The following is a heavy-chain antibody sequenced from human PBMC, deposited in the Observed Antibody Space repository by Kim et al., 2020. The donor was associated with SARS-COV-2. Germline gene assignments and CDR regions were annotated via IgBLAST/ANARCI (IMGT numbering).Heavy chain of an antibody. Sequence: GGSLRLSCAASGFTFSSYAMSWVRQAPGKGLEWVSAISGSGGSTYYADSVKGRFTISRDNSKNTLYLQMNSLRAEDTAVYYCAKPKNEQQLAGRYFDLWGRGTLVTVSS. D-gene: IGHD6-13*01. CDR2: ISGSGGST. CDR1: GFTFSSYA. V-gene: IGHV3-23*01. J-gene: IGHJ2*01. CDR3: AKPKNEQQLAGRYFDL.